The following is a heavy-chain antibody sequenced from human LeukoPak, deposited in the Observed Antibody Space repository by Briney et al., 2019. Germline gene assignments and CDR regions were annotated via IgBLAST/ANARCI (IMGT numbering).Heavy chain of an antibody. CDR3: ARLGRNPTYYYDSSGYSDY. Sequence: GESLKISCKGSGYSFTSYWIGWVRQMPGKGLEWMGIIYPGDSDTRYSPSFQGQVTISADKSISTAYLQWSSLKASDTAMYYCARLGRNPTYYYDSSGYSDYWGQGTLVTVSS. CDR2: IYPGDSDT. CDR1: GYSFTSYW. V-gene: IGHV5-51*01. D-gene: IGHD3-22*01. J-gene: IGHJ4*02.